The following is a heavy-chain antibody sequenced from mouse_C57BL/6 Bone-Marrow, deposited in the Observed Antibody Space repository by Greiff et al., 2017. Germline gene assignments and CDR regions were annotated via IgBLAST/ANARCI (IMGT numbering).Heavy chain of an antibody. CDR3: ARGSNVFAY. D-gene: IGHD2-5*01. Sequence: QVQLKQPGAELVMPGASVKLSCKASGYTFTSYWMHWVKQRPGQGLEWIGEIDPSDSYTNYNQKFKGKSTLTVDKSSSPAYMQLSSLTSEDSAGYYCARGSNVFAYWGQGTLVTVSA. CDR2: IDPSDSYT. J-gene: IGHJ3*01. CDR1: GYTFTSYW. V-gene: IGHV1-69*01.